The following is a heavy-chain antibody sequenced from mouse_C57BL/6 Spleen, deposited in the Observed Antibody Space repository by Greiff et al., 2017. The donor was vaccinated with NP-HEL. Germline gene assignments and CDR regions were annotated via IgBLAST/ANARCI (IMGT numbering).Heavy chain of an antibody. J-gene: IGHJ4*01. D-gene: IGHD6-1*01. V-gene: IGHV10-1*01. CDR2: IRSKSNNYAT. CDR3: VRQNLFYAMDY. CDR1: GFSFNTYA. Sequence: EVMLVESGGGLVQPKGSLKLSCAASGFSFNTYAMNWVRQAPGKGLEWVARIRSKSNNYATYYADSVKDRFTISRDDSESMLYLQMNNLKTEDTAMCYCVRQNLFYAMDYWGQGTSVTVSS.